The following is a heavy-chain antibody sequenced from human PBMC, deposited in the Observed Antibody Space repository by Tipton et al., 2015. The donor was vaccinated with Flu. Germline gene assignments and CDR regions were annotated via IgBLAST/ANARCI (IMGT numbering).Heavy chain of an antibody. CDR3: ARGLKDSWGLVIKGRFDP. V-gene: IGHV4-34*01. CDR1: GGSFSGYY. J-gene: IGHJ5*02. Sequence: TLSLTCAVYGGSFSGYYWSWIRQPPGKGLEWIGEINHSGSTNYNPSLKSRVTISVDTPKNQFSLKLSSVTAADTAVYYCARGLKDSWGLVIKGRFDPWGQGTLVSVSS. CDR2: INHSGST. D-gene: IGHD3-3*01.